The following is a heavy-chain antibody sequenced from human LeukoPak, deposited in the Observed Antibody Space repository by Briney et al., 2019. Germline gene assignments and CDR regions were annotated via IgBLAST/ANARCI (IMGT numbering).Heavy chain of an antibody. J-gene: IGHJ6*03. CDR3: ARVQTYSSSWYCYYYNMDV. CDR2: IYYSGST. CDR1: GVSITSYC. Sequence: SETLSLTRTLSGVSITSYCWSFIRQPPGKRLEWIGYIYYSGSTNYTPSPKSRVTISVYTSKNKCSLKLSFVPAADTFVYYGARVQTYSSSWYCYYYNMDVWGKGTRVTVSS. D-gene: IGHD6-13*01. V-gene: IGHV4-59*01.